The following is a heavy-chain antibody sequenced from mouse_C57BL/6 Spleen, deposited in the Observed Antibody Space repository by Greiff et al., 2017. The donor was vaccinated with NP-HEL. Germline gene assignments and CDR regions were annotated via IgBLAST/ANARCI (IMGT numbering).Heavy chain of an antibody. CDR3: ARWRVYYGSSPWDEGDYAMDY. CDR2: IYPGDGDT. CDR1: GYAFSSYW. Sequence: QVQLQQSGAELVKPGASVKISCKASGYAFSSYWMNWVKQRPGKGLEWIGQIYPGDGDTNYNGKFKGKATLTADKSSSTAYMQLSSLTSEDSAVYFCARWRVYYGSSPWDEGDYAMDYWGQGTSVTVSS. V-gene: IGHV1-80*01. J-gene: IGHJ4*01. D-gene: IGHD1-1*01.